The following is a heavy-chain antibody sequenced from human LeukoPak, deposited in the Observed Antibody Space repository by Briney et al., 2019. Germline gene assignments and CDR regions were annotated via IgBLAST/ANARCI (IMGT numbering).Heavy chain of an antibody. V-gene: IGHV1-2*02. CDR3: ASAVDTASSWFDP. Sequence: ASVKVSCKASGYTITGYYMHWVRQAPGQGLEWMGWINPNSGGTNYAQKFQGRVTMTRDTSISTAYMELSRLRSDDTAVYYCASAVDTASSWFDPWGQGTLVTVSS. CDR2: INPNSGGT. D-gene: IGHD5-18*01. CDR1: GYTITGYY. J-gene: IGHJ5*02.